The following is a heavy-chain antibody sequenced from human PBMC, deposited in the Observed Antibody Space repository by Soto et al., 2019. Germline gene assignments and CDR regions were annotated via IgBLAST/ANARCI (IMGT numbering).Heavy chain of an antibody. Sequence: EVQLLESGGGLVQPGESMRLSCVASVFTFSSYAMSWVRQAPGKGLEWVSVISGSDDSTYYADSGKGRFTISRDNSKNTLYMPMHSLRDEDMAVYYCEKSSTSSTFDYWGQGTLVTVSS. CDR2: ISGSDDST. J-gene: IGHJ4*02. D-gene: IGHD6-6*01. CDR3: EKSSTSSTFDY. CDR1: VFTFSSYA. V-gene: IGHV3-23*01.